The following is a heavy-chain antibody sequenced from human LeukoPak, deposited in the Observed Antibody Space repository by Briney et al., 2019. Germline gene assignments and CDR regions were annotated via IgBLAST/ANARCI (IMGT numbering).Heavy chain of an antibody. CDR1: GFTFSSYE. D-gene: IGHD1-14*01. CDR3: ASSEYPTGFDY. V-gene: IGHV3-48*03. Sequence: PGGSLRLSCAASGFTFSSYEMNWVRQAPGKGLEWVSYISSSGSTIHYADSVKGRFTISRDNAKNSLYLQMNSLRAEDTAVYYCASSEYPTGFDYWGQGTLVTVSS. CDR2: ISSSGSTI. J-gene: IGHJ4*02.